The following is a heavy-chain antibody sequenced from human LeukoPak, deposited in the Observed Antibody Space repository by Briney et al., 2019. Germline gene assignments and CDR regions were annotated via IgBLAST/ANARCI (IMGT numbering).Heavy chain of an antibody. CDR3: ARGSTSDWPLDH. J-gene: IGHJ4*02. CDR2: IDADNGDT. V-gene: IGHV1-3*01. CDR1: GYTFSGYA. D-gene: IGHD6-19*01. Sequence: WASVKVSCKASGYTFSGYAIHWVRQAPGQRFEWMGWIDADNGDTRYSQGFQGRVTITRDTSANTVHMKLSSLRSEDTAVYYCARGSTSDWPLDHWGQGTLVTISS.